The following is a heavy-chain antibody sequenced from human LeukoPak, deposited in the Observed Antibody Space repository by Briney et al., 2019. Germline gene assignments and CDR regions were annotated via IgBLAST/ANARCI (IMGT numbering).Heavy chain of an antibody. J-gene: IGHJ6*04. CDR1: GFTFSSYS. D-gene: IGHD3-10*02. CDR2: ISSSSIYK. V-gene: IGHV3-21*01. CDR3: AELGITMIGGV. Sequence: GSLRLSCAASGFTFSSYSMNWVRQAPGKGLEWVSSISSSSIYKYYADSVKGRFTISRDNAKKSLYLQMNSLRAEDTAVYYCAELGITMIGGVWGKGTTVTISS.